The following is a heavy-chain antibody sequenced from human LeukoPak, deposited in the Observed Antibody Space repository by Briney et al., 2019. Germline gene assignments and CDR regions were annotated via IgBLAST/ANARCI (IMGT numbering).Heavy chain of an antibody. V-gene: IGHV3-48*02. Sequence: PGGSLRLSCAASGFTFSSYSMSWVRQAPGKGLEWVSYISSGSSSIYYADSVKGRFTISRDNAKNSLYLQLNSLRDEDTAVYYCARVVAGIDWFDPWGQGTLVTVSS. CDR2: ISSGSSSI. CDR3: ARVVAGIDWFDP. D-gene: IGHD6-19*01. J-gene: IGHJ5*02. CDR1: GFTFSSYS.